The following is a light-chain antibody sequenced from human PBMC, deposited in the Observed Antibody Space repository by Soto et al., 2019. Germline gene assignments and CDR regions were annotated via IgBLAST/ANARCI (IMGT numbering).Light chain of an antibody. V-gene: IGKV1-5*01. J-gene: IGKJ1*01. CDR3: LQYNSYLRP. CDR2: DDS. CDR1: QYVSTW. Sequence: DIQMTQSPSTLAASVGDRVTITFRASQYVSTWLAWYQQKPAKAPNLLIVDDSSLESGVPSRFRGSGSGTEFTLNISSLQPDEFATYYCLQYNSYLRPFGQGTKVDIK.